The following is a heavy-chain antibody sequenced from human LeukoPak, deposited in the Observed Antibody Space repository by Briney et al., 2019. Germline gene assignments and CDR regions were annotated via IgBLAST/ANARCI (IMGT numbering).Heavy chain of an antibody. CDR1: GFTFSNYA. D-gene: IGHD1-26*01. CDR2: ISGGGDNT. J-gene: IGHJ4*02. Sequence: GGSLRLSCAASGFTFSNYAMSWVRQAPGKGLEWVSSISGGGDNTYYADSVKGRFTISRDNFKNTLYVQMNSLKAEDTAVYYCTKDLALYTGPYSGSFYSPIDCWGQGTLVTVSS. V-gene: IGHV3-23*01. CDR3: TKDLALYTGPYSGSFYSPIDC.